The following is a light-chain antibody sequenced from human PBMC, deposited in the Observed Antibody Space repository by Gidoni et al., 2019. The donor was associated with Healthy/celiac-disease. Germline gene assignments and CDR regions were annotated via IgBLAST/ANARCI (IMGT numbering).Light chain of an antibody. J-gene: IGKJ2*01. CDR2: WAS. Sequence: DIVMTQYPDSLAVSSGERATINCKSSQSVLYSSNNKNYLAWYQQKPGQPPKLLIYWASTRESGVPDRFSGSGSGTDFTLTISSLQAEDVAVYYCQQYYSTPHTFGQGTKLEIK. V-gene: IGKV4-1*01. CDR3: QQYYSTPHT. CDR1: QSVLYSSNNKNY.